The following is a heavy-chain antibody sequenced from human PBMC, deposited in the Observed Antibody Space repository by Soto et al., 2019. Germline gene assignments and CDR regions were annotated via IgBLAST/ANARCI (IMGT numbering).Heavy chain of an antibody. CDR3: AKDRGSYPRRYYFDY. CDR2: IGGRGNSA. CDR1: GFIFTNYA. D-gene: IGHD1-26*01. J-gene: IGHJ4*02. V-gene: IGHV3-23*01. Sequence: GGSLRLSCAASGFIFTNYAMNWVRQAPGKGLEWVSVIGGRGNSAYYADSVQGRFTISRDNSKNTLSLQMSSLTADDTAIYYCAKDRGSYPRRYYFDYWGQGTLVTVSS.